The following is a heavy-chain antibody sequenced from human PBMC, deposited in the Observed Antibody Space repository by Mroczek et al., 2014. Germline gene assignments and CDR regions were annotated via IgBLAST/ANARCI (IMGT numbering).Heavy chain of an antibody. CDR1: GFTFSSYA. Sequence: VQLVETGGGVVQPGRSLRLSCAASGFTFSSYAMHWVRQAPGKGLEWVAVISYDGSNKYYADSVKGRFTISRDNSKNTLYLQMNSLRAEDTAVYYCARALMAEMTTWGQGTLVTVSS. CDR3: ARALMAEMTT. V-gene: IGHV3-30-3*01. J-gene: IGHJ4*02. D-gene: IGHD5-24*01. CDR2: ISYDGSNK.